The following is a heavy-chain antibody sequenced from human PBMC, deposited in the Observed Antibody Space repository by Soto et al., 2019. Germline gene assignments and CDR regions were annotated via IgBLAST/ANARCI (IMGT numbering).Heavy chain of an antibody. D-gene: IGHD3-22*01. CDR2: ISAYNGNT. V-gene: IGHV1-18*01. Sequence: GASVKVSCKASGYTFTSYVISWVRQAPGQGVEWMGWISAYNGNTNYAQKLQGRVTMTTDTSTSTAYMELRSLRSDDTAVYYCARDLQHLYDSSGYYGDAFDIWGQGTMVPVSS. CDR3: ARDLQHLYDSSGYYGDAFDI. CDR1: GYTFTSYV. J-gene: IGHJ3*02.